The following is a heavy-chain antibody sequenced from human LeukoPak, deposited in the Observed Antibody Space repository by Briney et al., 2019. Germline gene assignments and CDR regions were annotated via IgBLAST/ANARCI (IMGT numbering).Heavy chain of an antibody. D-gene: IGHD6-13*01. CDR2: INWNGGSI. J-gene: IGHJ4*02. CDR1: GFTFDDYG. Sequence: GGSLRLSCAASGFTFDDYGMGRVRQAPGKGLEWVSAINWNGGSIGYADSVKGRFTISRDNAKNSLYLQMNNLRAEDTALYYCAKLPGVSAAGYFDYWGQGTLVTVSS. CDR3: AKLPGVSAAGYFDY. V-gene: IGHV3-20*04.